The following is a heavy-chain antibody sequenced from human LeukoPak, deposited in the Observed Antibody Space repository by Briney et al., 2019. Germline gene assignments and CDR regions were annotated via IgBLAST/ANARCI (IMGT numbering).Heavy chain of an antibody. CDR2: IYHSGST. CDR3: ARDQSLYYDFWSGYLYYFDY. D-gene: IGHD3-3*01. J-gene: IGHJ4*02. Sequence: PSEALSLTCTVSGYSISSGYYWGWIRQPPGKGLEWIGSIYHSGSTYYNPPLKSRVTISVDTSKNQFSLKLSSVTAADTAVYYCARDQSLYYDFWSGYLYYFDYWGQGTLVTVSS. CDR1: GYSISSGYY. V-gene: IGHV4-38-2*02.